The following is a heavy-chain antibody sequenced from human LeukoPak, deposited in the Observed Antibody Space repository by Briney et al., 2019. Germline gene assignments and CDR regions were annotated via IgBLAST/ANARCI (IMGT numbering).Heavy chain of an antibody. CDR1: GGSISSSSYY. J-gene: IGHJ4*02. CDR2: IYYSGST. V-gene: IGHV4-39*07. D-gene: IGHD6-19*01. Sequence: PSETLSLTCAVSGGSISSSSYYWGWIRQPPGKGLEWIGSIYYSGSTYYNPSLKSRVTISVDTSKNQFSLKLSSVTAADTAVYFCAKYGGSGWVIDYWGQGTLVTVSS. CDR3: AKYGGSGWVIDY.